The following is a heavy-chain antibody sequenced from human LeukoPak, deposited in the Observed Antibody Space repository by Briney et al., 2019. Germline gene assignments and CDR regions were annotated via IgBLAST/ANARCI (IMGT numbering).Heavy chain of an antibody. CDR2: IYYSGGT. D-gene: IGHD2-15*01. J-gene: IGHJ4*02. CDR1: DGSISSYY. CDR3: ARATCSGGSCYYPY. V-gene: IGHV4-59*01. Sequence: SETLSLTCTVSDGSISSYYWSWIRQPPGKGLEWIGYIYYSGGTNYNPSLKSRVTISVDTSKNQFSLKLSSVTAADTAVYYCARATCSGGSCYYPYWGQGTLVTVSS.